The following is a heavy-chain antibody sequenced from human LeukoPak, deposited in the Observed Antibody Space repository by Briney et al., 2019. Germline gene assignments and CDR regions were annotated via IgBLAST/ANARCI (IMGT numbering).Heavy chain of an antibody. CDR2: IYTSGST. CDR3: ARVPYCGGDCYPIIDY. J-gene: IGHJ4*02. D-gene: IGHD2-21*02. CDR1: GGSISSGSYY. V-gene: IGHV4-61*02. Sequence: SETLSLTCTVSGGSISSGSYYWSWIRQPAGKGLEWIGRIYTSGSTNYNPSLKSRVTISVDTSKNQFSLKLSSVTAADTAVYYCARVPYCGGDCYPIIDYWGQGTLVTVSS.